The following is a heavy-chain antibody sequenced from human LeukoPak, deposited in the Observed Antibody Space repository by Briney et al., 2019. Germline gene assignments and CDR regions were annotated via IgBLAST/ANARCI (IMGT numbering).Heavy chain of an antibody. Sequence: GGSLRLSCAASGFTFSTYWMYWVRQAPGKGLVWVSRIKSDGSSTNYADSVKGRFTISRDNARNTLYLQMNSLRAEDTAVYYCGRSWGVGAFDIWGQGTMVTVSS. J-gene: IGHJ3*02. V-gene: IGHV3-74*01. CDR1: GFTFSTYW. CDR2: IKSDGSST. D-gene: IGHD3-10*01. CDR3: GRSWGVGAFDI.